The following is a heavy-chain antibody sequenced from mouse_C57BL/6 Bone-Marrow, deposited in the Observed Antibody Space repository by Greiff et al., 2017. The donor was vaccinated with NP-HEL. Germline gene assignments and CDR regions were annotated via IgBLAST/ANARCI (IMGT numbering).Heavy chain of an antibody. D-gene: IGHD1-1*01. CDR3: ARHPYYYGSSYPFAY. J-gene: IGHJ3*01. CDR2: ISSGGSYT. CDR1: GFTFSSYG. Sequence: EVMLVESGGDLVKPGGSLKLSCAASGFTFSSYGMSWVRQTPDKRLEWVATISSGGSYTYYPDSVKGRFTIARDNAKNTLYLQMSSLKSEDTAMYYCARHPYYYGSSYPFAYWGQGTLVTVSA. V-gene: IGHV5-6*01.